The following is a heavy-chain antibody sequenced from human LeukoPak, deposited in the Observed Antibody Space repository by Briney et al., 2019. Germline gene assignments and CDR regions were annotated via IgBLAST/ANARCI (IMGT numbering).Heavy chain of an antibody. D-gene: IGHD3-10*01. CDR2: ISSASNTI. CDR3: ARDGWFGDYNWFDP. J-gene: IGHJ5*02. V-gene: IGHV3-48*01. Sequence: GESLRLSCAASGFTFSSCSMNWVRQAPGKGLEWVSYISSASNTIYYADSVKGRFTISRDNAKNSLYLQMNSLRAEDTAMYYCARDGWFGDYNWFDPWGQGTLVTVSS. CDR1: GFTFSSCS.